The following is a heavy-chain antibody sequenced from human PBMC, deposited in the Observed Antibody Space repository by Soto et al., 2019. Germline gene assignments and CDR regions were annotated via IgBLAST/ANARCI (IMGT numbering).Heavy chain of an antibody. D-gene: IGHD2-2*01. CDR1: GFTFSSYA. CDR3: AKDLSVVVPAADAFDI. V-gene: IGHV3-23*01. J-gene: IGHJ3*02. Sequence: GGSLRLSCAASGFTFSSYAMSWVRQAPGKGLEWVSAISGSGGSTYYADSVKGRFTISRDNSKNTLYLQMNSLRAEDTAVYYCAKDLSVVVPAADAFDIWGQGTMVTVSS. CDR2: ISGSGGST.